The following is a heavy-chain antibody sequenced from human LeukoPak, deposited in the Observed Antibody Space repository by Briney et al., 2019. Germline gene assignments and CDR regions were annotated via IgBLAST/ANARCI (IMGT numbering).Heavy chain of an antibody. CDR2: ITSSSSYT. CDR1: GFTFSSYN. V-gene: IGHV3-21*04. J-gene: IGHJ4*02. D-gene: IGHD6-6*01. CDR3: AKAAQVAGRPNLGGHFDY. Sequence: GGSLRLSCAASGFTFSSYNMNWVRQAPGKGLEWVSSITSSSSYTYYAESVKGRFTISRDNNENTLYLQMNSLRAEDTAVYYCAKAAQVAGRPNLGGHFDYWGQGTLVTVSS.